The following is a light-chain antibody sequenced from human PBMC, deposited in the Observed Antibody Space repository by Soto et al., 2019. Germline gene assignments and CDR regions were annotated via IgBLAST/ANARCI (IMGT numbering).Light chain of an antibody. V-gene: IGKV3-15*01. CDR1: QSVSSN. CDR2: GAS. CDR3: QQYNNRPSG. J-gene: IGKJ5*01. Sequence: EIVMTQSPATLSVSPGERATLSCRASQSVSSNLAWYQQKPGQAPRLLIYGASTRATGIPARFSGSGSGTEFTLTISSLQSEDFAVYYCQQYNNRPSGFGQGTRLEIK.